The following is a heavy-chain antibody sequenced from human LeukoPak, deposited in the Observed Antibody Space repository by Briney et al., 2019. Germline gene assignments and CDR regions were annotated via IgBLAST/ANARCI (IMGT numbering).Heavy chain of an antibody. CDR3: ARTSPYYYYGMDV. J-gene: IGHJ6*02. Sequence: ASVKVSCKASGGTFSSYAISWVRQAPGQGLEWMGWINPNSGGTNYAQKFQGWVTMTRDTSISTAYMELSRLRSDDTAVYYCARTSPYYYYGMDVWGQGTTVTVSS. CDR1: GGTFSSYA. CDR2: INPNSGGT. V-gene: IGHV1-2*04.